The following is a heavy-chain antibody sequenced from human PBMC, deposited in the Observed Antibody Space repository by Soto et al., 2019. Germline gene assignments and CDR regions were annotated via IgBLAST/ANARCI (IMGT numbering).Heavy chain of an antibody. Sequence: PGLPLRLPNTASGFTFSNAGMNWIRQTPGKGLEWVGRIKSKTEGGTTDYAAPVKGRFTISRDDSKNTLYLQMNSLKTEDTAVYYCTRLLLCPGEPQRGQGTLVTVSS. D-gene: IGHD3-22*01. CDR3: TRLLLCPGEPQ. CDR1: GFTFSNAG. V-gene: IGHV3-15*07. J-gene: IGHJ4*02. CDR2: IKSKTEGGTT.